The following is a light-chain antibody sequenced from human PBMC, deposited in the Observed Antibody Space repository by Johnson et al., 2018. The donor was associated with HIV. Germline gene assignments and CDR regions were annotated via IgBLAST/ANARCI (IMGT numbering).Light chain of an antibody. CDR3: GTWDSSLSAYVFGTWGGV. CDR1: SSNIGNNY. V-gene: IGLV1-51*02. J-gene: IGLJ1*01. CDR2: ENN. Sequence: QSVLTQPPSVSAAPGQKVTISCSGSSSNIGNNYVSWYQQLPGTAPKLLIYENNKRPSGIPDRFSGSKSGTSATLGITGLQTGDEADYYCGTWDSSLSAYVFGTWGGVFGTGTKVTVL.